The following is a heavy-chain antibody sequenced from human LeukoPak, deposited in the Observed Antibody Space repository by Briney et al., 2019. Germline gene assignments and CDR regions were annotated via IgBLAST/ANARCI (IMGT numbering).Heavy chain of an antibody. CDR1: GFSFSSCW. Sequence: PGGSLRLSCAASGFSFSSCWMGWVRQAPGKGPEWVANIKQDETEKYYVDSVRGRFTVSRDNAKNSLYLQMNSLRGEDAAVYYCARIARIRGFDAFDIWGQGTMVTVSS. J-gene: IGHJ3*02. V-gene: IGHV3-7*01. CDR3: ARIARIRGFDAFDI. D-gene: IGHD3-3*02. CDR2: IKQDETEK.